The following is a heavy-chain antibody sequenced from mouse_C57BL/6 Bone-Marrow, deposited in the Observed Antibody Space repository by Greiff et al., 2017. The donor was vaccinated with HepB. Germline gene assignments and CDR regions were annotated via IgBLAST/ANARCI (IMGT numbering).Heavy chain of an antibody. CDR3: ASYYSNLYAMDY. CDR2: IYPGSGST. J-gene: IGHJ4*01. Sequence: QVQLQQPGAELVKPGASVKMSCKASGYTFTSYWITWVKQRPGQGLEWIGDIYPGSGSTKDNEKFKSKATLTVDTSSSTAYMQLSSLTSEDSAVYYCASYYSNLYAMDYWGQGTSVTVSS. D-gene: IGHD2-5*01. V-gene: IGHV1-55*01. CDR1: GYTFTSYW.